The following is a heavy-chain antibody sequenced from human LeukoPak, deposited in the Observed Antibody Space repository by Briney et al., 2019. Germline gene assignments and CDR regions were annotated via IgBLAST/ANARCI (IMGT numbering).Heavy chain of an antibody. CDR3: ARDAFSDGSSYFFSY. CDR1: GFTFSTYS. Sequence: PGRSLRLSCAASGFTFSTYSMNWVRQAPGKGLEWVSCIISRSHIYYADSVTGRFTISRDNAKISLYLQMNSLRAEDTAVYYCARDAFSDGSSYFFSYWGQGTLVTVSS. CDR2: IISRSHI. D-gene: IGHD2-15*01. J-gene: IGHJ4*02. V-gene: IGHV3-21*01.